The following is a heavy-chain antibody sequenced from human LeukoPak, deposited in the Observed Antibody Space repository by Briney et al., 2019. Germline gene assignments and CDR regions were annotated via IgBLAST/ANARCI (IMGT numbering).Heavy chain of an antibody. CDR2: IDHSGST. V-gene: IGHV4-4*02. J-gene: IGHJ3*02. CDR1: GGSISSNW. Sequence: PSETLSLTCAVSGGSISSNWWSWVRQPPGKGLEWIGEIDHSGSTNYNPSLKSRVTISVDTSKNQFSLKLSSVTAADTAVYYCASLAGPDAFDIWGQGTMVTVSS. CDR3: ASLAGPDAFDI. D-gene: IGHD6-19*01.